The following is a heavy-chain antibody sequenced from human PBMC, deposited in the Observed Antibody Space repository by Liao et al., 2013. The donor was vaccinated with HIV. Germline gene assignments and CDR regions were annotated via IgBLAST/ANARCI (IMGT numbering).Heavy chain of an antibody. Sequence: QQQLQESGPGLVKPSETLSLTCTVSGGSIRSSSYFWGWLRQPPGKGLEWIGSIYYSGSAYYNPSLKSRVTMSVDSSKNQFSLRVSSVTAADTAVYYCADVRYDYSSGGAYYYYFMDVWGKGTTVTVSS. D-gene: IGHD6-19*01. CDR1: GGSIRSSSYF. J-gene: IGHJ6*03. CDR3: ADVRYDYSSGGAYYYYFMDV. V-gene: IGHV4-39*07. CDR2: IYYSGSA.